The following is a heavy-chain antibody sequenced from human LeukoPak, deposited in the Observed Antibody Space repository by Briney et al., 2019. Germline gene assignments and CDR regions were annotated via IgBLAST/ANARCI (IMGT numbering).Heavy chain of an antibody. CDR3: ARAPVTTLSSSWYPSRGYYYYYGMDV. V-gene: IGHV1-69*13. CDR2: IIPIFGTA. CDR1: GGTFSSYA. D-gene: IGHD6-13*01. Sequence: SVKVSCKASGGTFSSYAISWVRQAPGQGLEWMGGIIPIFGTANYAQKFQGRVTITADESTSTAYMELSSLRSEDTAVYYCARAPVTTLSSSWYPSRGYYYYYGMDVWGQGTTVTVSS. J-gene: IGHJ6*02.